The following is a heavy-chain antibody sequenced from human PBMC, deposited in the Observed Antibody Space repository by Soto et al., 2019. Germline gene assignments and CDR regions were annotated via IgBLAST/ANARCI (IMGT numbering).Heavy chain of an antibody. CDR3: ARQYCSGGSCYPFDAFDI. Sequence: ASVKVSCKASGYTFTSYYMHWVRQAPGQGLEWMGIINPSGGSTSYAQKFQGRVTMTRDTSTSTVYMELSSLRSEDTAVYCCARQYCSGGSCYPFDAFDIWGQGTMVT. CDR2: INPSGGST. D-gene: IGHD2-15*01. J-gene: IGHJ3*02. CDR1: GYTFTSYY. V-gene: IGHV1-46*01.